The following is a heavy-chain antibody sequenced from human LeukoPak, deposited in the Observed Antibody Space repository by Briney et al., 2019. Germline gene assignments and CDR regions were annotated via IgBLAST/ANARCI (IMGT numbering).Heavy chain of an antibody. V-gene: IGHV3-30*02. CDR2: IRYDGSNK. D-gene: IGHD3-3*01. Sequence: GGSLRLSCAASGFTFSSYGMHWVRQAPGKGLEWVAFIRYDGSNKYYADSVKGRFTISRDNSKNTLYLQMNSLRAEDTAVYYCARTKGDFWSGYYDYWGQGTLVTVSS. CDR1: GFTFSSYG. J-gene: IGHJ4*02. CDR3: ARTKGDFWSGYYDY.